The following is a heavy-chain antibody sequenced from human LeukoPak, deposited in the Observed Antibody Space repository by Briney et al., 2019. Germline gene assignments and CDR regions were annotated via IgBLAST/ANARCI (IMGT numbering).Heavy chain of an antibody. Sequence: PSETLSLTCTVSGDSISSSSYYWGWIRQPPGKGLEWIGEIYHSGSTNYNPSLKSRVTISVDTSKNQFSLKLYSVTAADTAVYYCARGGDYGDYVFHYWGQGTLVTVSS. CDR1: GDSISSSSYY. J-gene: IGHJ4*02. D-gene: IGHD4-17*01. CDR3: ARGGDYGDYVFHY. V-gene: IGHV4-39*07. CDR2: IYHSGST.